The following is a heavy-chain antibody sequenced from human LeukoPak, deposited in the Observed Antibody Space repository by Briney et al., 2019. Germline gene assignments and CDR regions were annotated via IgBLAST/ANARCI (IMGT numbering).Heavy chain of an antibody. V-gene: IGHV3-9*01. J-gene: IGHJ5*02. CDR1: GFTFDDYA. D-gene: IGHD3-16*01. CDR2: ISWNSGSI. CDR3: AKDSEITFGGVNWFDP. Sequence: PGGSLRLSCAASGFTFDDYAMHWVRQAPGKGLEWVSGISWNSGSIGYADSVKGRFTISRDNAKNSLYLEMNSLRAEDTALYYCAKDSEITFGGVNWFDPWGQGTLVTASS.